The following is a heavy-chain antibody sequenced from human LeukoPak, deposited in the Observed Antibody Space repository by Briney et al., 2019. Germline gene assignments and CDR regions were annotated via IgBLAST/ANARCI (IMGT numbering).Heavy chain of an antibody. D-gene: IGHD2-8*01. CDR1: GFIFNTYS. CDR2: ISSDSRTM. Sequence: PGGSLRLSCRVSGFIFNTYSMNWVRQAPGKGLEWVSYISSDSRTMYYSDSVKGRFTVSRDNAKNSLYLHMNNLRADDSAVYYCVKVMGFVNYYYYYLDVWGKGTTVTVSS. J-gene: IGHJ6*03. CDR3: VKVMGFVNYYYYYLDV. V-gene: IGHV3-48*01.